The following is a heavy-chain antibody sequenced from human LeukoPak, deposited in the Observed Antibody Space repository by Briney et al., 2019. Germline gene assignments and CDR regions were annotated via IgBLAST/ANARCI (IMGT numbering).Heavy chain of an antibody. CDR1: GGSFSGYY. CDR3: ARGEGIIENGMDV. Sequence: PSETLSLTCAVYGGSFSGYYWSWIRQPPGKGLEWIGEINHSGSANYNPSLKSRVTISVDTSKNQFSLKLSSVTAADTAVYYCARGEGIIENGMDVWGQGTTVTVSS. J-gene: IGHJ6*02. CDR2: INHSGSA. D-gene: IGHD1-14*01. V-gene: IGHV4-34*01.